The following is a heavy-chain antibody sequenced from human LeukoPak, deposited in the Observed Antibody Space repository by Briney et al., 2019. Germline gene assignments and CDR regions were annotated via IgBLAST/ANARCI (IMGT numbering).Heavy chain of an antibody. CDR2: IYYSGST. CDR3: ARLTGGGLGY. V-gene: IGHV4-59*01. D-gene: IGHD3-16*01. J-gene: IGHJ4*02. Sequence: SETLSLTCTVSGGSISSYYWNWIRQPPGKGLEWVGYIYYSGSTNYNPSLKSRVTISVDTSMNQFSLKLNSVTAADTAVYYCARLTGGGLGYWGQGTLVTVSS. CDR1: GGSISSYY.